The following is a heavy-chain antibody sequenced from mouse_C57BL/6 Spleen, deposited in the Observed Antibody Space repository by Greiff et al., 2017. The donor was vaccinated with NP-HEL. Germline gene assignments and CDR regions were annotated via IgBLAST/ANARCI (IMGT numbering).Heavy chain of an antibody. CDR3: AWGGSSGPPFAY. D-gene: IGHD3-2*02. V-gene: IGHV1-54*01. J-gene: IGHJ3*01. CDR1: GYAFTNYL. CDR2: INPGSGGT. Sequence: QVHVKQSGAELVRPGTSVKVSCKASGYAFTNYLIEWVKQRPGQGLEWIGVINPGSGGTNYNEKFKGKATLTADKSSSTAYMQLSSLTSEDSAVYFCAWGGSSGPPFAYWGQGTLVTVSA.